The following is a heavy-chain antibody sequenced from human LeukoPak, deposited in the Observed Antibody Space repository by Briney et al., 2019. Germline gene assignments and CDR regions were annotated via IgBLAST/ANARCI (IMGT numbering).Heavy chain of an antibody. D-gene: IGHD2-2*01. V-gene: IGHV1-18*01. J-gene: IGHJ4*02. Sequence: ASVKVSCKASGYTFTSYGISWVRQAPEQGLEWMGWISGYNGDTNYAQKLQGRATMTTDTSTSTAYMELRSLRSDDTAVYYCATPPSQSSQAVYWGQGTLVTVSS. CDR1: GYTFTSYG. CDR3: ATPPSQSSQAVY. CDR2: ISGYNGDT.